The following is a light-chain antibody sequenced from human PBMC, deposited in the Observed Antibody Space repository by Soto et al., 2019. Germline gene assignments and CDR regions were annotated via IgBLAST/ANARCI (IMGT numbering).Light chain of an antibody. V-gene: IGLV2-8*01. CDR2: EVA. Sequence: QSALTQPPSASGSPGQSVTISCTGTNSDVGGYNYVSWYQQHPGKAPKLIIYEVAKRPSGVPDRISGSKSGNTASLTVSGLQAEDVADYYCSSYADRNKFLFGGGTKVTVL. CDR1: NSDVGGYNY. J-gene: IGLJ3*02. CDR3: SSYADRNKFL.